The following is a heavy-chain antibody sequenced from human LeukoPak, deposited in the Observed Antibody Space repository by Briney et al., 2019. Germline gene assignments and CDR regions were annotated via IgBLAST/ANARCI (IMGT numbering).Heavy chain of an antibody. CDR2: ISSSGGST. V-gene: IGHV3-23*01. J-gene: IGHJ4*02. Sequence: GGSLRLSCAASGFTFSSYAMSWVRQAPGKGLEWVSAISSSGGSTYYGDSVKGRFTISRDNSKNTLYLQMNSLRGEDTAVYYCAKRYYYDNSGLWDSWGQGTLVTVFS. D-gene: IGHD3-22*01. CDR1: GFTFSSYA. CDR3: AKRYYYDNSGLWDS.